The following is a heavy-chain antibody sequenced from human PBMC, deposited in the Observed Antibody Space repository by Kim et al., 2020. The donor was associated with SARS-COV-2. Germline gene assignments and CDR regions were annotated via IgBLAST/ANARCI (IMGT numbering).Heavy chain of an antibody. Sequence: GGSLRLSCAASGFTFSSYAMHWVRQAPGKGLEWVAVISYDGSNKYYADSVKGRFTISRDNSKNMLYLQMNSLRAEDTAVYYCARDWGIQLLFWFDPWGQGTLVTVSS. D-gene: IGHD5-18*01. CDR2: ISYDGSNK. CDR1: GFTFSSYA. J-gene: IGHJ5*02. CDR3: ARDWGIQLLFWFDP. V-gene: IGHV3-30*04.